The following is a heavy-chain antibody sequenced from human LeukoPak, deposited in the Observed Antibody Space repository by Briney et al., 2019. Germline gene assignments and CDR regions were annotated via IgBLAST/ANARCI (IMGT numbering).Heavy chain of an antibody. J-gene: IGHJ4*02. CDR3: AKDGSRYSSGWTHYYFDY. CDR1: GGSISSYY. V-gene: IGHV4-59*01. Sequence: SETLSLTCTVSGGSISSYYWSWIRQPPGKGLEWIGYIYYSGSTNYNPSLKSRVTISVDTSKNQFSLKLSSVTAADTAVYYCAKDGSRYSSGWTHYYFDYWGQGTLVTVSS. CDR2: IYYSGST. D-gene: IGHD6-19*01.